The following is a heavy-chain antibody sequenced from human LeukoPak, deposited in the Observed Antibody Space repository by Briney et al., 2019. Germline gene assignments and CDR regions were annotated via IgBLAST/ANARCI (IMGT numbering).Heavy chain of an antibody. CDR2: ISAYNGNT. D-gene: IGHD6-19*01. V-gene: IGHV1-18*04. CDR1: GYTFTSYY. J-gene: IGHJ4*02. Sequence: ASVKVSCKASGYTFTSYYMHWVRQAPGQGLEWMGWISAYNGNTNYAQKLQGRVTMTTDTSTSTAYMELRSLRSDDTAVYYCARDTPEIAVATFDYWGQGTLVTVSS. CDR3: ARDTPEIAVATFDY.